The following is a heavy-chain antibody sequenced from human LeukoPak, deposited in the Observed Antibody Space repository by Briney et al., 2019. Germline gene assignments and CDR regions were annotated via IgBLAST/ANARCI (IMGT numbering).Heavy chain of an antibody. D-gene: IGHD3-10*01. CDR2: IYRGGTT. J-gene: IGHJ4*02. V-gene: IGHV3-66*01. CDR1: GFNVISNH. CDR3: ASDLKRFGELLPFDY. Sequence: GGSLRLSCAASGFNVISNHMSWVRQAPGKGLEWVSFIYRGGTTYYADSVKGRFTISRDNSKTTLYLQMNTLRAEDTAVYYCASDLKRFGELLPFDYWGQGTLVTVSS.